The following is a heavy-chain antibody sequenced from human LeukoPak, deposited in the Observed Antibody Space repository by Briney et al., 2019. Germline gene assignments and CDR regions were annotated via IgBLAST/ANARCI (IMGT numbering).Heavy chain of an antibody. CDR3: ARDRNPRAFDI. J-gene: IGHJ3*02. Sequence: GGSLRLSCAASGFTFSSYEMNWVRQAPGKGLEWVSYIRSSGSTKYYADSVKGRFTISRDNAKNSLYLQMNSLRAEDTAVYYCARDRNPRAFDIWGQGTMVTVSS. V-gene: IGHV3-48*03. CDR1: GFTFSSYE. CDR2: IRSSGSTK.